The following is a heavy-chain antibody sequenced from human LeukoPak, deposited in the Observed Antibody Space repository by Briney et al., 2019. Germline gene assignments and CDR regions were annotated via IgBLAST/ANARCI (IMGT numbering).Heavy chain of an antibody. CDR3: AREPYYYYYDSSGYFDY. J-gene: IGHJ4*02. CDR2: IYYSGST. D-gene: IGHD3-22*01. Sequence: KTSETLSPTCTVSGGPISSYYWSWIRQPPGKGLEWIGYIYYSGSTNYNPSLKSRVTISVDTSKNQFSLKLSSVTAADTAVYYCAREPYYYYYDSSGYFDYWGQGTLVTVSS. CDR1: GGPISSYY. V-gene: IGHV4-59*01.